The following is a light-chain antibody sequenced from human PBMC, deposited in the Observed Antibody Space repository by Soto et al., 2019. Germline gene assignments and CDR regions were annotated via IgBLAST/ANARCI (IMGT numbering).Light chain of an antibody. CDR1: HDIKKY. CDR2: DAA. CDR3: QLYDSLPPT. J-gene: IGKJ5*01. Sequence: DIQMTQSPSSLSASVGARVTITCQASHDIKKYLNWYQEKPGKAPKLLIYDAANLQTGVPSRFRGSGSGTHFTFTIRSLQPEDLATYYLQLYDSLPPTFGQGTRLDIK. V-gene: IGKV1-33*01.